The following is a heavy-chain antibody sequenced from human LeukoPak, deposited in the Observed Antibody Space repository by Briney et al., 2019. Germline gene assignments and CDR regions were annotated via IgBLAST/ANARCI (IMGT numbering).Heavy chain of an antibody. J-gene: IGHJ5*02. D-gene: IGHD7-27*01. Sequence: GGSLRLSCAASGFTFSSYWMSWVRQAPGKGLEWVASIDQDGSDKFSVGSVKGRFTISRDNARNSLYLQMSSLTSEDTAVYFCARASLGWFDPWGQGALVTVSS. CDR2: IDQDGSDK. CDR3: ARASLGWFDP. CDR1: GFTFSSYW. V-gene: IGHV3-7*01.